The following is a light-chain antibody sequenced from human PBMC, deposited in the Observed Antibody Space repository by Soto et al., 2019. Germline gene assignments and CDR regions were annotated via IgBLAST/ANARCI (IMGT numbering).Light chain of an antibody. Sequence: QSVLTQPPTVSGAPGQSVTISCTGSSSNIGTRHGVHWYQQFPGAAPKLLIFDTVNRPSGAPDRFSGSKSGTSASLAIIGLQAEDEADYYCQSYDTTSQWVVGGGTQLTVL. J-gene: IGLJ3*02. CDR2: DTV. CDR1: SSNIGTRHG. CDR3: QSYDTTSQWV. V-gene: IGLV1-40*01.